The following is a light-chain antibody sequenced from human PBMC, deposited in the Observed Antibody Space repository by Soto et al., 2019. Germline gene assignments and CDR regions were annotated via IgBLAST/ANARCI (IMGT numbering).Light chain of an antibody. V-gene: IGLV2-8*01. CDR2: EVS. CDR1: NTDIGGLKY. J-gene: IGLJ2*01. CDR3: SSYTGTNNFVL. Sequence: QLVLTQPPSASGSPGQSVTISCTGTNTDIGGLKYVSWYQHHPGKAPKLIIYEVSERPSGVPDRFSGSKSGNAASLTVSGLQVDDEAIYYCSSYTGTNNFVLFGGGTQLTVL.